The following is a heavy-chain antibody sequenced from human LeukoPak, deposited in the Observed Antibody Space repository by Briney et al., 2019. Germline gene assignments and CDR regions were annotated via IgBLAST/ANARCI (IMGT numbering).Heavy chain of an antibody. CDR1: GFTFSGYW. J-gene: IGHJ4*02. Sequence: GGSLRLSCAASGFTFSGYWMSWVRQAPGKGLEWVANIKQDGSEKYYVDSVSGRFTISRDNAKNSLYLQMNSLRAEDTALYYCAIHTGSSSWRTFDSWGQGTLVTVSS. D-gene: IGHD6-13*01. V-gene: IGHV3-7*01. CDR3: AIHTGSSSWRTFDS. CDR2: IKQDGSEK.